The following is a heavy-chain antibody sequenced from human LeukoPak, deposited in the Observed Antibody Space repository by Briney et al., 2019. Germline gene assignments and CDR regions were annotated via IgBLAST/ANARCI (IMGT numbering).Heavy chain of an antibody. D-gene: IGHD2-2*01. V-gene: IGHV4-59*01. J-gene: IGHJ6*02. CDR1: GGSISSYY. Sequence: PSETLSLTCTVSGGSISSYYWSWIRQPPGKGLECIGYIYYSGSTNYNPSLKSRVTISVDTSKNQFSLKLSSVTAADTAVYYCARAHCSSTSCYSYYYYGMDVWGQGTTVTVSS. CDR2: IYYSGST. CDR3: ARAHCSSTSCYSYYYYGMDV.